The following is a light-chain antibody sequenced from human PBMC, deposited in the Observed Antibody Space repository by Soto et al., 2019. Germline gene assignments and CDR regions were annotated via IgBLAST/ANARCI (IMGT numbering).Light chain of an antibody. CDR2: GAS. CDR1: QSVSSTY. J-gene: IGKJ4*01. V-gene: IGKV3-15*01. CDR3: QQYNNWPSLT. Sequence: EIVLTQSPGTLSLSPGERATLSCRASQSVSSTYLAWYRQKPGQAPRLLIYGASTRATGITARFSGSGSGTEFTLTISSLQSEDFAVYYCQQYNNWPSLTFGGGTKVDIK.